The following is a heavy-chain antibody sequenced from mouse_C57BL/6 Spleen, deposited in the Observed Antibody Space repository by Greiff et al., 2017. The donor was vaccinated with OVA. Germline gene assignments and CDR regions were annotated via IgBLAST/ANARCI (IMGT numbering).Heavy chain of an antibody. CDR3: ASPGGYYPYYYAMDY. CDR2: ISSGSSTI. D-gene: IGHD2-3*01. Sequence: EVQLQESGGGLVKPGGSLKLSCAASGFTFSDYGMHWVRQAPEKGLEWVAYISSGSSTIYYADTVKGRFTISRDNAKNTLFLQMTSLRSEDTAMYYCASPGGYYPYYYAMDYWGQGTSVTVSS. J-gene: IGHJ4*01. CDR1: GFTFSDYG. V-gene: IGHV5-17*01.